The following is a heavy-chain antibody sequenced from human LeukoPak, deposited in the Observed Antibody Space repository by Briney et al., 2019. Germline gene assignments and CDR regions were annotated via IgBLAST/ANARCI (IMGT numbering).Heavy chain of an antibody. CDR1: GYTFTSYA. Sequence: GASVKASCKASGYTFTSYAMHWVRQAPGQRLEWMGWINAGNGNTKYSQKFQGRVTITRDTSASTAYMELSSLRSEDTAVYYCALREYSSSWYEFGFDYWGQGTLVTVSS. V-gene: IGHV1-3*01. CDR2: INAGNGNT. D-gene: IGHD6-13*01. J-gene: IGHJ4*02. CDR3: ALREYSSSWYEFGFDY.